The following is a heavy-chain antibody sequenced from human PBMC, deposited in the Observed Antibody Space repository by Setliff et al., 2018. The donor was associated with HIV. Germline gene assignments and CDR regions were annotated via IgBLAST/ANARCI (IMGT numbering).Heavy chain of an antibody. Sequence: GGSLRLSCAASGFTFSSYSMNWVRQAPGKGLEWVAVISIDGSDRYYSDSVKGRFTISRDSSKKTLYLQMNRLTSEDTAVYYCARDYLYYNLYNGSPVYGMDVWGQGTTVTVSS. D-gene: IGHD3-3*01. J-gene: IGHJ6*02. CDR3: ARDYLYYNLYNGSPVYGMDV. CDR1: GFTFSSYS. V-gene: IGHV3-30*03. CDR2: ISIDGSDR.